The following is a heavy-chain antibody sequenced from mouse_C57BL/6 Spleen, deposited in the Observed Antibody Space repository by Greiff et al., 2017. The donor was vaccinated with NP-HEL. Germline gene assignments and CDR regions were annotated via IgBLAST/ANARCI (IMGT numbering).Heavy chain of an antibody. CDR1: GYAFTNYL. D-gene: IGHD1-1*01. J-gene: IGHJ2*01. CDR2: INPGSGGT. Sequence: VQLQQSGAELVRPGTSVKVSCKASGYAFTNYLIEWVKQRPGQGLEWIGVINPGSGGTNYNEKFKGKATLTVDTSSSTAYMQLSSLTSEDSAVYYCATTTVERDYFDYWGQGTTLTVSS. V-gene: IGHV1-54*01. CDR3: ATTTVERDYFDY.